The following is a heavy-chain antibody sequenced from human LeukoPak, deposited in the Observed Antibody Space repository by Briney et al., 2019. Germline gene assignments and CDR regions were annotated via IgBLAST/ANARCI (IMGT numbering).Heavy chain of an antibody. J-gene: IGHJ4*02. D-gene: IGHD3-22*01. CDR3: TRTVGY. V-gene: IGHV3-48*01. Sequence: GGSLRLSCAASGFSFSTYSMNWVRQAPGKGLEWISYISNTSDTIYYADSVKGRFTISRDNAKTSMYLQMNNLRAEDTATYYCTRTVGYWGQGTLVTVSS. CDR2: ISNTSDTI. CDR1: GFSFSTYS.